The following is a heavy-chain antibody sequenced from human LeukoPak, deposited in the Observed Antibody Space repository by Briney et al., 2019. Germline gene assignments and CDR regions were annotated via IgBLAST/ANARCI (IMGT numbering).Heavy chain of an antibody. CDR2: INSDGTNT. J-gene: IGHJ4*02. D-gene: IGHD6-13*01. CDR3: ARIGSNAALDY. V-gene: IGHV3-74*01. CDR1: GFTLSGYW. Sequence: GGSLRLSCAASGFTLSGYWMHWVRQAPGKGLVWVSHINSDGTNTRYADSVKGRFTISRDNARNTLYLQMRSLRADDTAVYYCARIGSNAALDYWGQGALVTVSP.